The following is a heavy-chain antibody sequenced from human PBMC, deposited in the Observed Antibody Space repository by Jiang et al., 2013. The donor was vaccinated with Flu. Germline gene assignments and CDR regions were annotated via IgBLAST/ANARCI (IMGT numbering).Heavy chain of an antibody. CDR3: ARDITASDA. Sequence: QLLESGGAVVQPGRSLRLSCAASGFTFSAYGMHWVRQAPGKGLEWVAVIWYDGSETFYADSVKGRFTISRDNTNDTLFLQMNSLRAEDTGVYYCARDITASDAWGQGTLVTVSS. J-gene: IGHJ5*02. CDR1: GFTFSAYG. D-gene: IGHD1-14*01. V-gene: IGHV3-33*01. CDR2: IWYDGSET.